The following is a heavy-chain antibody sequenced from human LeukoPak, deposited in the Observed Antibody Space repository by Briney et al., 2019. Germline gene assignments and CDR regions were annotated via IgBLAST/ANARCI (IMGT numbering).Heavy chain of an antibody. CDR2: INPNSGGT. CDR1: AYTFTAYF. V-gene: IGHV1-2*06. J-gene: IGHJ4*02. D-gene: IGHD2-21*01. CDR3: ARDNSPLDFDY. Sequence: APVKVSCKASAYTFTAYFLHWVRQAPGQGLEWMGRINPNSGGTNYAQKFQGRVTMTRDASISTAYMELSSLRSDDTAVYYCARDNSPLDFDYWGQGTLVTVSS.